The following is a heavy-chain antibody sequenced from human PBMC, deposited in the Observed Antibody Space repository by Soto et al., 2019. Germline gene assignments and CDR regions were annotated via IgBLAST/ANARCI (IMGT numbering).Heavy chain of an antibody. V-gene: IGHV3-30*18. Sequence: CASCRVTVCIYGVNVVIKNPGKGLEWVAVISFDGNNKYYADSVKGRFTISRDKSKNRLYLQMNSLRADDTAVYYCAKYRRPHEYCSGGTCYSDFAYWGQGPLVTVSP. J-gene: IGHJ4*02. CDR3: AKYRRPHEYCSGGTCYSDFAY. CDR1: RVTVCIYG. D-gene: IGHD2-15*01. CDR2: ISFDGNNK.